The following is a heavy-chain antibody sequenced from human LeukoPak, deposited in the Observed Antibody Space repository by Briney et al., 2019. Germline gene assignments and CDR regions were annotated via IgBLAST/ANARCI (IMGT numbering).Heavy chain of an antibody. CDR2: MNPNSGNT. Sequence: ASVKVSCKASGYTFTSYDINWVRQATGQGLEWMGWMNPNSGNTGYAQKFQGRVTMTRNNSISTAYMELSSLRSEDTAVYYCARTATLFYYYYYYMDVWGKGTTVTVSS. J-gene: IGHJ6*03. CDR3: ARTATLFYYYYYYMDV. CDR1: GYTFTSYD. D-gene: IGHD2-15*01. V-gene: IGHV1-8*01.